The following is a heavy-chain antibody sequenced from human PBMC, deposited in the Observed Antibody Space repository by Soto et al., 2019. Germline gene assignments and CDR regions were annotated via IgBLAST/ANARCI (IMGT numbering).Heavy chain of an antibody. CDR1: GGSFSGYY. D-gene: IGHD4-17*01. J-gene: IGHJ4*02. CDR2: INHSGST. Sequence: AETLSLTCAVYGGSFSGYYWSWIRQPPGKGLEWIGEINHSGSTNYNPSLKSRVTISVDTSKNQFSLKLSPVTAADTAVYYCARSPRPYGDYDYWGQGTLVTVSS. CDR3: ARSPRPYGDYDY. V-gene: IGHV4-34*01.